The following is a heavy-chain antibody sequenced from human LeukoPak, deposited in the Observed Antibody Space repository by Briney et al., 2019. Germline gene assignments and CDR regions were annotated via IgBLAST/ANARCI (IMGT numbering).Heavy chain of an antibody. V-gene: IGHV3-9*01. J-gene: IGHJ4*02. CDR1: GFTFDDYV. Sequence: PGGSLRLSCAASGFTFDDYVMHWVRQAPGKGLEWVSGICWNSGSIGYADSVKGRFTISRDNAKNSLYLQMNSLRAEDTALYYCAKDMSTCSSTSCYTFDYWGQGTLVTVSS. CDR2: ICWNSGSI. CDR3: AKDMSTCSSTSCYTFDY. D-gene: IGHD2-2*02.